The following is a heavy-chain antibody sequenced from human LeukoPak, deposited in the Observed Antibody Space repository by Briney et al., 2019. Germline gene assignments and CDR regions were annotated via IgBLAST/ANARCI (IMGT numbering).Heavy chain of an antibody. J-gene: IGHJ6*03. Sequence: PGGSLRLSCAASGFTFSSYGMHWVRQAPGKGLGWVAVIWYDGSNKYYADSVKGRFTISRDNSKNTLYLQMIRLRAEDTAVYYCARDTLRSSFGVDYMDVWGKGTTVTVSS. CDR3: ARDTLRSSFGVDYMDV. V-gene: IGHV3-33*01. D-gene: IGHD3-3*02. CDR2: IWYDGSNK. CDR1: GFTFSSYG.